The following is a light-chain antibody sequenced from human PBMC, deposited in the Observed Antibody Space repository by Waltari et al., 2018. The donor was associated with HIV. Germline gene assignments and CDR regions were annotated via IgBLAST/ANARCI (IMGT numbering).Light chain of an antibody. V-gene: IGLV1-44*01. Sequence: QSVLTQPPSASGTPGQRVTISCSGSSSNIGSNTVNWYQQLPGTAPKVLIYSNNQRPLGVPDRFSGSKSGTSASLAISGLQSEDEADYYCAAWDDSLNGQVVFGGGTKVTVL. CDR1: SSNIGSNT. J-gene: IGLJ2*01. CDR3: AAWDDSLNGQVV. CDR2: SNN.